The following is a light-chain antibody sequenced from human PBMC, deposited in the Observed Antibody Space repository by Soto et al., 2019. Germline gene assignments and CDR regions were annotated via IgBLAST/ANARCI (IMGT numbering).Light chain of an antibody. CDR1: QSVRSY. Sequence: EIVLTQSPATLSLSPGERATLSCRASQSVRSYLAWYQQKPGQAPRLLIYDASNRATGIPARFSGSGSGTDFTLTISSLEPEDFAVYYCQQRSNWPPVFGHGTKVDIK. CDR2: DAS. J-gene: IGKJ3*01. CDR3: QQRSNWPPV. V-gene: IGKV3-11*01.